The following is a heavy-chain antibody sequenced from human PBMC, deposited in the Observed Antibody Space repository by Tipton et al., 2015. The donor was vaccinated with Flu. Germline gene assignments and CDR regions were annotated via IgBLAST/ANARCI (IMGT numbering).Heavy chain of an antibody. D-gene: IGHD4-17*01. CDR3: ASTSNYGRRIEPNFDY. CDR1: SGSIRSTNYF. Sequence: TLSLTCTVSSGSIRSTNYFCAWIRQPPGKRLELIGSIYPSGTTYYNQSLKSRVTISVDTSKNQFSLKLSSVTAADTAVYYCASTSNYGRRIEPNFDYWGQGILVTVSS. J-gene: IGHJ4*02. V-gene: IGHV4-39*07. CDR2: IYPSGTT.